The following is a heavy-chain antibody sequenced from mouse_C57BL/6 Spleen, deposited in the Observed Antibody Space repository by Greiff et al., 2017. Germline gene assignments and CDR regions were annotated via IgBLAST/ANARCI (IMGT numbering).Heavy chain of an antibody. J-gene: IGHJ4*01. CDR3: ARRGPDAMDD. CDR2: IWSGGST. V-gene: IGHV2-2*01. Sequence: VKVVESGPGLVQPSQSLSITCTVSGFSLTSYGVHWVRQSPGKGLEWLGVIWSGGSTDYNAAFISRLSISKDNSTSQVFFKMNSLQADDTAIYYCARRGPDAMDDWGQGTSVTVSS. CDR1: GFSLTSYG.